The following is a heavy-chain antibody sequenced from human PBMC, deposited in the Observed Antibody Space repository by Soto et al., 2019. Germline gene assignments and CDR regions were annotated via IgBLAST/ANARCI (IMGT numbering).Heavy chain of an antibody. CDR2: ISAYNGNT. D-gene: IGHD6-19*01. CDR1: GYTFTSYG. V-gene: IGHV1-18*04. CDR3: ARSRRSGWYVGWFDP. J-gene: IGHJ5*02. Sequence: QVQLVQSGAEVKKPGASVKVSCKASGYTFTSYGISWVRQAPGQGLEWMGWISAYNGNTNYAQKLQGIVTLTTDTSTSTAYMELRSLRSDDTAVYYCARSRRSGWYVGWFDPWGQVTLVTVSS.